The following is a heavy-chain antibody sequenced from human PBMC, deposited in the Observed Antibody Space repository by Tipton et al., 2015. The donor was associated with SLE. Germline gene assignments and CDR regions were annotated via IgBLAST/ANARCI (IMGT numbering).Heavy chain of an antibody. D-gene: IGHD4/OR15-4a*01. J-gene: IGHJ4*02. Sequence: LRLSCAVYGGSFSGYYWSWIRQPPGKGLEWIGEINHSGSTNYNPSLKSRVTISVDTSKNQFSLKSSSVTAADTAVYYCARGGVLTPFGYWGQGTLVTVSS. CDR2: INHSGST. CDR3: ARGGVLTPFGY. V-gene: IGHV4-34*01. CDR1: GGSFSGYY.